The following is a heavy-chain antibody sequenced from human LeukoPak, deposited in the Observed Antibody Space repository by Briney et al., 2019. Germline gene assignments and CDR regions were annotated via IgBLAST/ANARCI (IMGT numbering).Heavy chain of an antibody. D-gene: IGHD3-22*01. CDR1: GFTFSSYA. CDR3: AKERYYDSSGYYSKSYIDY. CDR2: ISSNGGST. V-gene: IGHV3-64D*06. Sequence: GGSLRLSCSASGFTFSSYAMHWVRQAPGKGLEYVSAISSNGGSTYYADSVKGRFTISRDNSKNTLYLQMSSLRAEDTAVYYCAKERYYDSSGYYSKSYIDYWGQGTLVTVSS. J-gene: IGHJ4*02.